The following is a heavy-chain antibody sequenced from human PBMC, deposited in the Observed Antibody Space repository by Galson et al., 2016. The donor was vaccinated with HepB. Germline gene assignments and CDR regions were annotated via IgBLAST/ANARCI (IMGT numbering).Heavy chain of an antibody. CDR2: IYPGDSDT. V-gene: IGHV5-51*01. CDR3: ARQKYCSGDSCFSFFDAFDI. Sequence: QSGAEVKKPGESLKISCKASGYIFASYWIGWVRQMPGKGLDWMGIIYPGDSDTRYSPSFQGQVTISADESISTTYLQWSSLKASDTAIYFCARQKYCSGDSCFSFFDAFDIWGQGTVVTVSS. D-gene: IGHD2-15*01. CDR1: GYIFASYW. J-gene: IGHJ3*02.